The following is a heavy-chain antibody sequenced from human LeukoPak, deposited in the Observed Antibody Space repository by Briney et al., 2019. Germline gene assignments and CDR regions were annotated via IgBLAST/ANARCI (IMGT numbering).Heavy chain of an antibody. V-gene: IGHV3-73*01. J-gene: IGHJ6*03. Sequence: GGSLKLSCAASGFTFSGSAMHWVRQASGKGLEWVGRIRSKANSYATAYAASVIGRFTISRDDSKNTAYLQMNSLKTEDTAVYYCTTCNYGYYYYYYMDVWGKGTTVTVSS. CDR1: GFTFSGSA. D-gene: IGHD4-11*01. CDR3: TTCNYGYYYYYYMDV. CDR2: IRSKANSYAT.